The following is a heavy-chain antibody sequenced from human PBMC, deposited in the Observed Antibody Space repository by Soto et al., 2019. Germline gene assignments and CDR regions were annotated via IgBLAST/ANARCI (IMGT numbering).Heavy chain of an antibody. V-gene: IGHV1-3*01. CDR1: GYTFTSYA. J-gene: IGHJ6*02. Sequence: ASVKVSCKASGYTFTSYAMHWVRQAPGQRLEWLGWINAGNGNTKYSQKCQGRVTITRDTSASTAYMELSSLRSEDTAAYYCARKGVTMGRGVTSFGVDYYYYYGMDVWGQGTTVTVSS. D-gene: IGHD3-10*01. CDR3: ARKGVTMGRGVTSFGVDYYYYYGMDV. CDR2: INAGNGNT.